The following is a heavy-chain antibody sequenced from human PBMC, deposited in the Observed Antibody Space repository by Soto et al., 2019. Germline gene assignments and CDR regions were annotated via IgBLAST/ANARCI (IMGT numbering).Heavy chain of an antibody. J-gene: IGHJ6*02. V-gene: IGHV1-3*01. Sequence: ASVKVSCKASGYTFTGYAMHWVRQAPGQRLEWMGWINAGNGNTKYSQKFQGRVTITRDTSASTAYMELSSLRSEDTAVYYCARSNYYYYGMDVWGQGTTVTVSS. CDR3: ARSNYYYYGMDV. CDR2: INAGNGNT. CDR1: GYTFTGYA.